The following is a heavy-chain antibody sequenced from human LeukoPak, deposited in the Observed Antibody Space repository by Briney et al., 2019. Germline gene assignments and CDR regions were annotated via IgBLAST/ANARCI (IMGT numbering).Heavy chain of an antibody. D-gene: IGHD3-10*01. CDR1: GYSISSGYY. V-gene: IGHV4-38-2*02. CDR3: ARDHGGYYFDY. J-gene: IGHJ4*02. Sequence: PSETLSLTCTVSGYSISSGYYWGWIRQPPGKGLEWIGSIYHSGSTYYNPSLKSRVTISVDTSKNQFSLKLSSVTAADTAVYYCARDHGGYYFDYWGQGTLVTVSS. CDR2: IYHSGST.